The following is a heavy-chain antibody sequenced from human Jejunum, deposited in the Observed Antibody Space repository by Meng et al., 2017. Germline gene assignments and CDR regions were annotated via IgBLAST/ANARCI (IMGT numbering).Heavy chain of an antibody. Sequence: HLDESVPGLVKPSETLSLPCTVSGVSRSSRDFVWSWVRQLPGKGLEWLGYIYHSGYAHYNPSLKSRVTISVDTSKSQFSLTLRSVTAADTAVYYCARELKNYPDCFFDLWGRGALVTVSS. CDR3: ARELKNYPDCFFDL. J-gene: IGHJ2*01. CDR2: IYHSGYA. D-gene: IGHD1-7*01. CDR1: GVSRSSRDFV. V-gene: IGHV4-31*03.